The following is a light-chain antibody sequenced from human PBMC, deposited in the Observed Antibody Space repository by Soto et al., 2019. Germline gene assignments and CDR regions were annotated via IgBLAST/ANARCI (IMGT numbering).Light chain of an antibody. CDR2: DAS. CDR3: QQYETFSGT. Sequence: DIQMTQSPSTLSASGGDTVTVTCRASQRVSGWLAWNQQKPGEAPKLLIYDASALPRGVPSRFSGSGSGTKFTLSIASLQPDDFATYSCQQYETFSGTFGPGTKVEI. CDR1: QRVSGW. V-gene: IGKV1-5*01. J-gene: IGKJ1*01.